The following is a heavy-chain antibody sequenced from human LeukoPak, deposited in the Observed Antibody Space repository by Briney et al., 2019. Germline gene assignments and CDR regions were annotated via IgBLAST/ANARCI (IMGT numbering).Heavy chain of an antibody. Sequence: GGSLRLSCAASGFTFSSYGVSWVRQAPGKGLEWVSAISGSGGSTYYADSVKGRFTISRDNSKNTLYLQMNSLRAEDTAVYYCARRLPDYYYYYYMDVWGKGTTVTISS. CDR3: ARRLPDYYYYYYMDV. D-gene: IGHD4-11*01. CDR1: GFTFSSYG. J-gene: IGHJ6*03. CDR2: ISGSGGST. V-gene: IGHV3-23*01.